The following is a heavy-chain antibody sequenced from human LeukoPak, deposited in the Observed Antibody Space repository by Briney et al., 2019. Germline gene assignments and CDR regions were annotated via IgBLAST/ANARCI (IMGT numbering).Heavy chain of an antibody. V-gene: IGHV3-9*01. Sequence: GGSLRLSCAVSGFTFDDYAMHWVRQAPGKGLEWVSGISSNSENRGYAESVKGRFTISRDDAKNSLFLQMNSLKTEDTALYYCAKDIGFGITMFRAMDVCGKGTTVTISS. CDR3: AKDIGFGITMFRAMDV. J-gene: IGHJ6*04. D-gene: IGHD3-10*01. CDR1: GFTFDDYA. CDR2: ISSNSENR.